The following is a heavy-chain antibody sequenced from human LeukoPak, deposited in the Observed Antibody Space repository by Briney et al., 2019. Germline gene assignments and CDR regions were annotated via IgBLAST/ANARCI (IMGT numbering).Heavy chain of an antibody. D-gene: IGHD3-22*01. J-gene: IGHJ6*03. Sequence: SVKASCKASGGTFSSYAISWVRQAPGQGLEWMGGIIPIFGTANYAQKFQGRVTITTDESTSTAYMELSSLRSEDTAVYYCARGPPVSVVVITQDYYYYMDVWGKGTTVTVSS. CDR2: IIPIFGTA. CDR3: ARGPPVSVVVITQDYYYYMDV. V-gene: IGHV1-69*05. CDR1: GGTFSSYA.